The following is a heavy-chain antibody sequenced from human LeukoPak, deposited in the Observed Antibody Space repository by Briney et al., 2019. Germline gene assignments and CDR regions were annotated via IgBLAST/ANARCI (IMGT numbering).Heavy chain of an antibody. D-gene: IGHD1-26*01. CDR1: GYTFTGYY. Sequence: ASVKVSCKASGYTFTGYYMHWVRQAPGQGLEWMGWINPNSGGTNYAQKFQGRVTMTRDTSISTAYMELSRLRSDDTAVYYCASGFPVGATYDAFDIWGQGTMVTVSS. J-gene: IGHJ3*02. CDR2: INPNSGGT. CDR3: ASGFPVGATYDAFDI. V-gene: IGHV1-2*02.